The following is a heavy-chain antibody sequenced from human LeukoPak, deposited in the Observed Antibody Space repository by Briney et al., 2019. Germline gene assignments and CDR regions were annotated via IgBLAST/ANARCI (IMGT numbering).Heavy chain of an antibody. D-gene: IGHD2-15*01. V-gene: IGHV4-39*07. CDR3: ARADLVVVAATQPPLSDAFDI. CDR1: GGSISSSSYY. CDR2: IYYSGST. Sequence: KASETLSLTCTVSGGSISSSSYYWGWIRQPPGKGLEWIGSIYYSGSTYYNPSLKSRVTISVDTSKNQFSLKLSSVTAADTAVYYCARADLVVVAATQPPLSDAFDIWGQGTMVTVSS. J-gene: IGHJ3*02.